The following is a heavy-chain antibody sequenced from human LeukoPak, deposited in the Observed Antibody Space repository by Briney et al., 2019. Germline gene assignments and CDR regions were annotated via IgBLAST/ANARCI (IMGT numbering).Heavy chain of an antibody. J-gene: IGHJ4*02. CDR2: ISSSSTYI. V-gene: IGHV3-21*01. CDR3: ARDLLGWELHYFDY. Sequence: GGSLRLSCAASGFTFSTYSMNWVRQAPGKGLEWVSSISSSSTYIYYADSVKGRFTISRDNAKNSLYLQMNSLRAEDTAVYYCARDLLGWELHYFDYWGQGTLVTVSS. D-gene: IGHD1-26*01. CDR1: GFTFSTYS.